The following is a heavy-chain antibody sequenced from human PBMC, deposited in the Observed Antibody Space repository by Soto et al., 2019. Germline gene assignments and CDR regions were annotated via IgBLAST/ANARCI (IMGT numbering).Heavy chain of an antibody. V-gene: IGHV3-74*01. Sequence: EVQLVQSGGGLLQTGGSLRLSCAASGFTFSDYWMYWVRQVPGEGLEWASRINTDGSVTNYVDSVKGRFTISRDNAKNTLYLQMNSLRVEDTAMYYCARASMGTLEYWGQGTLVTVSS. CDR1: GFTFSDYW. J-gene: IGHJ4*02. D-gene: IGHD7-27*01. CDR3: ARASMGTLEY. CDR2: INTDGSVT.